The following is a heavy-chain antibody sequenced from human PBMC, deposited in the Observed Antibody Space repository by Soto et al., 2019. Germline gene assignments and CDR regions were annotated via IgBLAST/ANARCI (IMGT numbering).Heavy chain of an antibody. CDR2: MNPNSGNT. J-gene: IGHJ5*02. Sequence: QVQLVQSGAEVKKPGASVKVSCKASGYTFTSYDINWVRQATGQGLEWMGWMNPNSGNTGYAQKFQGRVTMTRNTSISTAYMEPSSLRSEDTAVYYCARFPATKSKNWFDPWGQGTLVTVSS. CDR3: ARFPATKSKNWFDP. D-gene: IGHD1-26*01. CDR1: GYTFTSYD. V-gene: IGHV1-8*01.